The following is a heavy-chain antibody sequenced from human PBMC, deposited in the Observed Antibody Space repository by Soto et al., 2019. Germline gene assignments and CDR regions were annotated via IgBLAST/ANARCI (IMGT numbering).Heavy chain of an antibody. Sequence: GGSLRLSCEASGCTFSSYDMNWVRQAPGKGLEWVSYISGSGRTIYYADSVKGRFTISRDSAKKSLFSQMTRLRAEDTALYYCARGDDNSGYYYAFDYWGQGTTVTVSS. CDR3: ARGDDNSGYYYAFDY. V-gene: IGHV3-48*03. CDR2: ISGSGRTI. CDR1: GCTFSSYD. J-gene: IGHJ4*02. D-gene: IGHD3-22*01.